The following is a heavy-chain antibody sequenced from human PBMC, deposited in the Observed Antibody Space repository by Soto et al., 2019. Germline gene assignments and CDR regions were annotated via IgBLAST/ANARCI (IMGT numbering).Heavy chain of an antibody. CDR1: GGSISKFY. Sequence: PLETLSLTCNVSGGSISKFYWAWIRKTAGNGLEWMGRVYATGTTDYNPSLRSRVAMSVDISKKTFSLRLRSVTGADSGVYYCVRDGSKSLRDWFDPWGQGILVTVSS. CDR3: VRDGSKSLRDWFDP. V-gene: IGHV4-4*07. J-gene: IGHJ5*02. CDR2: VYATGTT.